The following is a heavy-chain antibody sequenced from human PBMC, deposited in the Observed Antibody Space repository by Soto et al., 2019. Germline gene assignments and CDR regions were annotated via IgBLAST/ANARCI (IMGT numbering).Heavy chain of an antibody. CDR1: GYTFTNYA. V-gene: IGHV1-3*04. J-gene: IGHJ2*01. CDR2: INTVNGDT. CDR3: ARGLRGARYFDL. D-gene: IGHD5-12*01. Sequence: QVQVVQSGAEVKKPGASVKLSCKTSGYTFTNYAVHWLRQAPGQGFEYMGWINTVNGDTKYIQTFLDRVTITRDTSATTAYMELSGLRSEDTAVYFCARGLRGARYFDLWGRGTLVTVSS.